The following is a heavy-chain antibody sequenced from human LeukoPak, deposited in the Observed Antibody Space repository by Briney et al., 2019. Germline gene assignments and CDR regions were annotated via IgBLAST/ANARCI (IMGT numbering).Heavy chain of an antibody. CDR1: GYTFTSYY. J-gene: IGHJ3*02. Sequence: GASVKVSCKASGYTFTSYYMHWVRQAPGQGLEWMGIINPSGGSTSYAQKFQGRVTMTRDTSTSTVYMELSSLRSEDTAVYYCAREDGGYSYVTAAFDIWGQGTMVTVSS. CDR3: AREDGGYSYVTAAFDI. V-gene: IGHV1-46*01. D-gene: IGHD5-18*01. CDR2: INPSGGST.